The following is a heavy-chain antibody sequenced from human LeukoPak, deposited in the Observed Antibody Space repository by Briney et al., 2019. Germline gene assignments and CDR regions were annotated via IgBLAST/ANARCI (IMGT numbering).Heavy chain of an antibody. D-gene: IGHD3-3*01. J-gene: IGHJ3*02. CDR3: ARVGAIFGGQGAFDI. CDR1: GFTFSSYA. CDR2: ISSNGGST. Sequence: GGSLRLSCAASGFTFSSYAMHWVRQAPGKGLEYVSAISSNGGSTYYANSVKGRFTISRDNSKNTLYLQMGSLRAEDTAVYYCARVGAIFGGQGAFDIWGQGTMVTVSS. V-gene: IGHV3-64*01.